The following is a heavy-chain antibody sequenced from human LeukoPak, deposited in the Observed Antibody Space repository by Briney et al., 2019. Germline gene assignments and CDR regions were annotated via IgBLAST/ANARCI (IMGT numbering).Heavy chain of an antibody. CDR1: GYRFAAYY. J-gene: IGHJ3*02. CDR2: ISPNNGAT. Sequence: ASVKVSCKASGYRFAAYYIHWVRQAPGQGPEWIGWISPNNGATVYAQKFQGRVTMTWDTSISTAQMELRRLTSDDTAVFYCARDRADNWDRSGYYPDAFDMWGQGTMVTVS. D-gene: IGHD3-22*01. CDR3: ARDRADNWDRSGYYPDAFDM. V-gene: IGHV1-2*02.